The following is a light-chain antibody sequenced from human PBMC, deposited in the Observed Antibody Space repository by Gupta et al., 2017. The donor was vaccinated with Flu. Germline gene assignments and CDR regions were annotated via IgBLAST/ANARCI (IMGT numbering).Light chain of an antibody. V-gene: IGKV1-39*01. Sequence: GYRVTITCRASQSISSYLNWYQQKPGKAPKLLIYAASSLQSEVPLRFSGSGSETDFTLTISSLQPEDFATYYCQQSYRTPHTFGGGTKVEIK. CDR2: AAS. CDR3: QQSYRTPHT. CDR1: QSISSY. J-gene: IGKJ4*01.